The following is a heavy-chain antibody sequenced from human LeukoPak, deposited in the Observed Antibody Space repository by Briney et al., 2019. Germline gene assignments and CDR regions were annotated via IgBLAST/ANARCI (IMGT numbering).Heavy chain of an antibody. CDR1: GYTFTGYY. D-gene: IGHD5-24*01. Sequence: ASVRVSCKASGYTFTGYYMHWVRQAPGQGLEWMGLVKGDSGVTYYAQKFQGRVTITRDTSINTAYMELSRLRSDDTAVYYCVRWRDGYIYDYWGQGTLVTVSS. CDR3: VRWRDGYIYDY. V-gene: IGHV1-2*02. CDR2: VKGDSGVT. J-gene: IGHJ4*02.